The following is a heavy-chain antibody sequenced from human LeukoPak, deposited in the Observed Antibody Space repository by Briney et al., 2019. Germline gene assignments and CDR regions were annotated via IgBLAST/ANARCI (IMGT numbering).Heavy chain of an antibody. Sequence: PSETLSLTCTVSGGSISSSSYYWGWIRQPPGKGLEWIGSIYYSGSTYYNPSLKSRVTISVDTSKNQFSLKLSSVTAADTAVYYCARHIPWGSPHYWGQGTLVTVSS. CDR3: ARHIPWGSPHY. CDR1: GGSISSSSYY. V-gene: IGHV4-39*01. J-gene: IGHJ4*02. D-gene: IGHD7-27*01. CDR2: IYYSGST.